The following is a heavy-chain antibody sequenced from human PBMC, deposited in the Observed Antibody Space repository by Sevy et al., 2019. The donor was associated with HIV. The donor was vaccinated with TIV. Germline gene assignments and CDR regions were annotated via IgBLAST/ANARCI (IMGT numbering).Heavy chain of an antibody. CDR2: IKQDGSEK. CDR3: ARRYYDSSGYYLSRDAFDI. D-gene: IGHD3-22*01. Sequence: GGSLRLSCAASGFTFSSYWMSWVRQAPGKGLGWVANIKQDGSEKYYVDSVKGRFTISRDNAKNSLYLQMNSLRAEDTAVYYCARRYYDSSGYYLSRDAFDIWGQGTMVTVSS. V-gene: IGHV3-7*01. J-gene: IGHJ3*02. CDR1: GFTFSSYW.